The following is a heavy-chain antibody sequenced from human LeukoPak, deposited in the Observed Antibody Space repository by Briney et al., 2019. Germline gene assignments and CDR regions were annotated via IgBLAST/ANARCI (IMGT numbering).Heavy chain of an antibody. V-gene: IGHV1-8*01. CDR1: GYTFTSYD. CDR2: MNPNSGNT. J-gene: IGHJ1*01. D-gene: IGHD4-11*01. Sequence: GASVKVSCKASGYTFTSYDINWVRQATGQGLEWMGWMNPNSGNTGYAQKFQGRVTMTRNTSISTAYMELSSLRSEDTAVYYCARGVRLHRGFQHWGQGTLVTVSS. CDR3: ARGVRLHRGFQH.